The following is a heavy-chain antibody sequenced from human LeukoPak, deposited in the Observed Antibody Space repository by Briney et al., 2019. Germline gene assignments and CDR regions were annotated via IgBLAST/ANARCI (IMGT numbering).Heavy chain of an antibody. CDR1: GGSISSYY. D-gene: IGHD2-2*01. V-gene: IGHV4-59*08. J-gene: IGHJ4*02. Sequence: PSETLSLTCTVSGGSISSYYWSWIRQPPGKGLEWIGYIYYSGSTNHNPSLKSRVTISVDTSKNQFSLKLSSVTAADTAVYYCARRGYCSSTSCSEDLYYFDYWGQGTLVTVSS. CDR2: IYYSGST. CDR3: ARRGYCSSTSCSEDLYYFDY.